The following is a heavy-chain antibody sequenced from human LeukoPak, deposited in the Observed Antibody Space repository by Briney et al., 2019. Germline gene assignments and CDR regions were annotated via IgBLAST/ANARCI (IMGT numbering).Heavy chain of an antibody. Sequence: GGSLRLSCAASGFTFSSYGMHWVRQAPGKGLEWVAVISYDGSNKYYADSVKGRFTISRDNSKNTLYLQMNSLRAEDTAVYYCAREVWQPPMFDYWGQGTLVTVSS. D-gene: IGHD6-6*01. CDR1: GFTFSSYG. V-gene: IGHV3-30*03. CDR3: AREVWQPPMFDY. CDR2: ISYDGSNK. J-gene: IGHJ4*02.